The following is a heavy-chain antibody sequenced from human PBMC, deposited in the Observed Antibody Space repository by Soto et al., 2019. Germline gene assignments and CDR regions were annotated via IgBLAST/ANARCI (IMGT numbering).Heavy chain of an antibody. CDR3: ATGYRSAYGPFDS. Sequence: GGSLRLSCAASGFTFSSYAMSWVRQAPGKGLEWVSAISGGGTTYYADSVKGRFTISRDNSKNTLSLQMNSLRAEDTALYYCATGYRSAYGPFDSWGQGTLVTVSS. D-gene: IGHD5-12*01. CDR2: ISGGGTT. J-gene: IGHJ4*02. CDR1: GFTFSSYA. V-gene: IGHV3-23*01.